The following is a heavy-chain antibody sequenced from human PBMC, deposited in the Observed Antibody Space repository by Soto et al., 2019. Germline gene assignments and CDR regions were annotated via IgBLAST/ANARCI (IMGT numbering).Heavy chain of an antibody. CDR3: AKGEYLYDSRGALDP. D-gene: IGHD3-22*01. V-gene: IGHV3-30*18. CDR2: TSYDGSKR. J-gene: IGHJ5*02. Sequence: QVQMVESGGGVVHPGRSLRLSCVASGFTFSTYDIHWVLQAPGKGLEWVAVTSYDGSKRYYADSVVGRFTISRDNSKNTVDLQMNSLRADDTAIYYCAKGEYLYDSRGALDPWGQGTLVTVSS. CDR1: GFTFSTYD.